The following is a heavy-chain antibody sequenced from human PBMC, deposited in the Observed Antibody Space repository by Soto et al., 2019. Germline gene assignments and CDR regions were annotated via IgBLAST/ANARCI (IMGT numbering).Heavy chain of an antibody. Sequence: PSETLSLTCAVYGGSFSGYYWSWIRQPPGKGLEWIGEINHSGSTNYNPSLKSRVTISVDTSKNQFSLKLRSVTAADTAVYYCAIGPQLSWFDPWGQGTLVTVSS. CDR2: INHSGST. CDR3: AIGPQLSWFDP. CDR1: GGSFSGYY. V-gene: IGHV4-34*01. D-gene: IGHD3-10*01. J-gene: IGHJ5*02.